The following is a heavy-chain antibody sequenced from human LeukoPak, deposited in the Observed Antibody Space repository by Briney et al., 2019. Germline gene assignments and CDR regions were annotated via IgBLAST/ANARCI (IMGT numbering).Heavy chain of an antibody. Sequence: GGSLRLSCAASGFTFSSYAMSWVRQAPGKGLEWVAYSSGSGNTIYYADSVKGRFTISRDNAKNSLYLQMSSLRAEDTAVYYCARGVSYWGQGTLVTVSS. CDR3: ARGVSY. CDR1: GFTFSSYA. D-gene: IGHD2-21*01. V-gene: IGHV3-48*03. J-gene: IGHJ4*02. CDR2: SSGSGNTI.